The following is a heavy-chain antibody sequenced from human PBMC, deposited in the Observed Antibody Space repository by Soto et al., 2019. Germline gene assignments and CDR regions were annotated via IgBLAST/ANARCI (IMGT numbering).Heavy chain of an antibody. V-gene: IGHV4-39*01. D-gene: IGHD2-15*01. J-gene: IGHJ4*01. CDR1: GGSISSSIYY. Sequence: SETLSLTCTVSGGSISSSIYYWGWIRQPPGNGLEWIGSIYYIGSTYYNPSLKSRVTTSVYTSKNQFSLKLSSVTAADTAVYYCAGHPPSSTLPYFVYWGQ. CDR2: IYYIGST. CDR3: AGHPPSSTLPYFVY.